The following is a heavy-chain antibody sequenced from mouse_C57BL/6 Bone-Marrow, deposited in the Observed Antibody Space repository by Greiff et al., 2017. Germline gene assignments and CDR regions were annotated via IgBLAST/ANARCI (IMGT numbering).Heavy chain of an antibody. CDR2: INPNNGGT. Sequence: EVQLQQSGPELVKPGASVKIPCKASGYTFTDYNMDWVKQSHGKSLEWIGDINPNNGGTIYNQKFKGKATLTVDKSSSTAYMELRSLTSEDTAVYYCARRSLYYYGSSWFAYWGQGTLVTVSA. CDR1: GYTFTDYN. D-gene: IGHD1-1*01. V-gene: IGHV1-18*01. CDR3: ARRSLYYYGSSWFAY. J-gene: IGHJ3*01.